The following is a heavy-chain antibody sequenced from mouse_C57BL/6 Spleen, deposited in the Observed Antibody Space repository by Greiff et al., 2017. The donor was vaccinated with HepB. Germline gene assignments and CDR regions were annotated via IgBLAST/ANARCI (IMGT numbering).Heavy chain of an antibody. CDR1: GYTFTDYN. CDR3: ARERVCYGSSYFDY. D-gene: IGHD1-1*01. Sequence: VQLQQSGPELVKPGASVKIPCKASGYTFTDYNMDWVKQSHGKSLEWIGDINPNNGGTIYNQKFKGKATLTVDKSSSTAYMELRSLTSEDTAVYYCARERVCYGSSYFDYWGQGTTLTVSS. CDR2: INPNNGGT. J-gene: IGHJ2*01. V-gene: IGHV1-18*01.